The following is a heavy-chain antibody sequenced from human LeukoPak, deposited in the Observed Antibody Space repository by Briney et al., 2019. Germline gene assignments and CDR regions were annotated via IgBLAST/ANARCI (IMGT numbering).Heavy chain of an antibody. V-gene: IGHV1-2*06. J-gene: IGHJ4*02. D-gene: IGHD3-16*02. Sequence: GASVKVSCKASGYTFTGYYMHWVRQAPGQGLEWMGRINPNSGGTNYAQKFQGRVTMTWDTSISTAYMELSRLRSDDTAVYYCARTGITFGGVIVIQGGSDYWGQGTLVTVSS. CDR3: ARTGITFGGVIVIQGGSDY. CDR1: GYTFTGYY. CDR2: INPNSGGT.